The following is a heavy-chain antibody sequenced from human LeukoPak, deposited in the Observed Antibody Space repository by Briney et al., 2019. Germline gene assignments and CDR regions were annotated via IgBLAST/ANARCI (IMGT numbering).Heavy chain of an antibody. CDR2: IADAGT. V-gene: IGHV3-23*01. J-gene: IGHJ3*01. CDR1: GFTFNEFA. Sequence: PGGSLRLSCAASGFTFNEFAMTWVRQAPGKGLEWVSTIADAGTYYADSVKGRFIISRDNSKNMLYLQLNSLRADDTAMYYCARNLGPFDVRGHGTMVTVSS. CDR3: ARNLGPFDV. D-gene: IGHD3-16*01.